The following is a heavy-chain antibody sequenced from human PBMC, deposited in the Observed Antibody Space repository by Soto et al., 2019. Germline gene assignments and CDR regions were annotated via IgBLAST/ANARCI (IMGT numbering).Heavy chain of an antibody. D-gene: IGHD3-10*01. V-gene: IGHV3-48*02. CDR3: AKDSEGFGELYEPYYYGMDV. Sequence: PGGSLRLSCAASGFTFSSYSMNWVRQAPGKGLEWVSYISSSSSTIYYADSVKGRFTISRDNAKNSLYLQMNSLRDEDTAVYYCAKDSEGFGELYEPYYYGMDVWGQGTTVTVSS. CDR1: GFTFSSYS. J-gene: IGHJ6*02. CDR2: ISSSSSTI.